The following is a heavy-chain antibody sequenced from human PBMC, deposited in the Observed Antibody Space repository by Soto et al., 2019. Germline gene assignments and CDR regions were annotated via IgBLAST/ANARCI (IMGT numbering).Heavy chain of an antibody. CDR1: GFTFSSYT. CDR2: ISSRSDI. J-gene: IGHJ6*02. V-gene: IGHV3-21*01. Sequence: WGSLRISSGCSGFTFSSYTITRIRQAPGKGLEWVSSISSRSDIYYADSVKGRFTISRDNAKNSVSLHMNSLRAEDTAVYYCPREYTAWPLAYGLDVWGQGTTVTGSS. D-gene: IGHD2-2*02. CDR3: PREYTAWPLAYGLDV.